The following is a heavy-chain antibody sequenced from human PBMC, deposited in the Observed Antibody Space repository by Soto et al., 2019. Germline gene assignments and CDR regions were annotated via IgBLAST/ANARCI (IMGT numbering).Heavy chain of an antibody. Sequence: PGGSLRLSCAASGFTFSSYFMTWVRQAPGKGLEWVAIIDQYGSEKYNVDSVKGRFTISRDNAKSSLYLQVNNLRADDTAVYYCARDLRYGAGSLLDYWGQGIMVTVSS. CDR2: IDQYGSEK. CDR3: ARDLRYGAGSLLDY. J-gene: IGHJ4*02. D-gene: IGHD3-10*01. V-gene: IGHV3-7*01. CDR1: GFTFSSYF.